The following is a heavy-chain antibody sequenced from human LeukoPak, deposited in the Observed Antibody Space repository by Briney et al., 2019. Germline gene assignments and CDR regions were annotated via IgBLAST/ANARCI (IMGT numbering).Heavy chain of an antibody. Sequence: GGSLRLSCAASGITFSSYVMSWVRQGPGKGLEWVSGISVSGAGTYYADSVKGRFTISRDKSKNTLYLQMNSLRAEDTAVYYCAKGELLLSASDFWGQGTLVTVSS. V-gene: IGHV3-23*01. CDR3: AKGELLLSASDF. CDR1: GITFSSYV. CDR2: ISVSGAGT. J-gene: IGHJ4*02. D-gene: IGHD2-15*01.